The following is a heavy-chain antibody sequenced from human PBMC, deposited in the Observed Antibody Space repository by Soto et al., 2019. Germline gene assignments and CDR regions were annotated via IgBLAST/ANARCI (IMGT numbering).Heavy chain of an antibody. V-gene: IGHV3-30*18. D-gene: IGHD5-12*01. CDR2: ISEDGGSK. CDR1: GFIFNNYG. Sequence: QVQVVESGGGVAQPGRSLRLSCTVSGFIFNNYGMHWVRQAPGKGLEWVAGISEDGGSKYYSDSVKGRFTISRDNSKNTLYLQMNRLRAEDTAVYYCTKGCGRGFDMCGSWGQGTLVTVSS. CDR3: TKGCGRGFDMCGS. J-gene: IGHJ4*02.